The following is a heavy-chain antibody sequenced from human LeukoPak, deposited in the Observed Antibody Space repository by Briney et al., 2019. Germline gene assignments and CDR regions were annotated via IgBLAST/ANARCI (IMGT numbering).Heavy chain of an antibody. Sequence: GGSLRLSCAASGFTFDDYAMHWVRQAPGKGLEWVSGISWNSGSIGYADSVKGRFTISRDNAKNSLYLQMNSLRAEDTALYYCAKSSDSSGYSFGYWGQGTLVTVSS. CDR3: AKSSDSSGYSFGY. CDR2: ISWNSGSI. V-gene: IGHV3-9*01. CDR1: GFTFDDYA. J-gene: IGHJ4*02. D-gene: IGHD3-22*01.